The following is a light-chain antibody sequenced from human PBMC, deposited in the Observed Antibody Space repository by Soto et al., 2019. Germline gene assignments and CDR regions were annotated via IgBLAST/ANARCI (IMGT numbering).Light chain of an antibody. CDR2: LGF. CDR1: QSLLHSNGYNY. Sequence: DIVMTQSPLSLPVTPGEPASISCRSSQSLLHSNGYNYLDWYLQKPGQSPQLLIYLGFNRPSGVPDRFSGIGSGTDFTLKISRVEAEDVGVYYCMQSLQTPRTFGQGTKVEIK. J-gene: IGKJ1*01. CDR3: MQSLQTPRT. V-gene: IGKV2-28*01.